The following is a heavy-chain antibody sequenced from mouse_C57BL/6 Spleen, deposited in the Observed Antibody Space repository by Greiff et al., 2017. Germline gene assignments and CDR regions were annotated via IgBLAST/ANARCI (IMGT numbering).Heavy chain of an antibody. Sequence: VQLQQSGAELVKPGASVKLSCKASGYTFTSYWMQWVKQRPGQGLEWIGEIDPSDSYTNYNQKFKGKATLTVDTSSSTAYMQLSSLTSEDSAVYYCARRVYDYPYYFDYWGQGTTLTVSS. V-gene: IGHV1-50*01. CDR1: GYTFTSYW. CDR3: ARRVYDYPYYFDY. CDR2: IDPSDSYT. J-gene: IGHJ2*01. D-gene: IGHD2-4*01.